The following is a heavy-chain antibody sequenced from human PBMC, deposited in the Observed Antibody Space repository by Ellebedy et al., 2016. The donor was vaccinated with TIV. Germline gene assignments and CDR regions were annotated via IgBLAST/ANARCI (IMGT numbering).Heavy chain of an antibody. CDR2: ISSGSTYI. J-gene: IGHJ4*02. CDR1: GFNFFKYC. V-gene: IGHV3-21*01. CDR3: ARAGSYLSEAVFY. Sequence: GESLKISXAASGFNFFKYCMNWVRQAPGKGLEWVSTISSGSTYIRYADSVKGRFTISRDNAKNTLYLQMDSLRAGDTAVYYCARAGSYLSEAVFYWGQGTLVTVSS. D-gene: IGHD3-10*01.